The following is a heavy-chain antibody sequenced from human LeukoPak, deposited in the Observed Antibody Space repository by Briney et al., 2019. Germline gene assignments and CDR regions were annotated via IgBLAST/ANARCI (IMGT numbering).Heavy chain of an antibody. Sequence: SKTLSLTCTVSGYSISSGYYWGWIRQPPGKGLEWIGSIYHSGSTYYNPSLKSRVTISVDTSKNQFSLKLSSVTAADTAVYYCARDGKGFWSGYYLNWGQGTLVTVSS. CDR3: ARDGKGFWSGYYLN. CDR1: GYSISSGYY. V-gene: IGHV4-38-2*02. D-gene: IGHD3-3*01. J-gene: IGHJ4*02. CDR2: IYHSGST.